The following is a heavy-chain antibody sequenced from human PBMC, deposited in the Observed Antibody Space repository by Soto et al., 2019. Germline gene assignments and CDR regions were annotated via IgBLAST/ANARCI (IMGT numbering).Heavy chain of an antibody. CDR2: IKSKTDGGTT. D-gene: IGHD3-3*01. V-gene: IGHV3-15*07. CDR3: TTEKGVLRFLEWYATGGMEV. CDR1: GFTFSNAW. J-gene: IGHJ6*02. Sequence: EVQLVESGGGLVKPGGSLRLSCAASGFTFSNAWMNWVRQAPGKGLEWVGRIKSKTDGGTTDYAAVVKGRFTISRDDSKNTLYLQMSSLKTEDTAVYYCTTEKGVLRFLEWYATGGMEVWGQGTTVTVSS.